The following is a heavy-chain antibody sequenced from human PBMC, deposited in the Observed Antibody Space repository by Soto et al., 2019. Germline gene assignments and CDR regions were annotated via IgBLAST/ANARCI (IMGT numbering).Heavy chain of an antibody. D-gene: IGHD3-10*01. Sequence: PGGSLRLSCAASGFTFSSYAMTWVRQAPGKGLEWVSSISTSGGGTYYADSVKGRFTISRDTSKNTLYLQMNSLRAEDTAVYYCAKSGDYYTSGSHYDHWGQGTLVTVSS. J-gene: IGHJ4*02. CDR2: ISTSGGGT. CDR3: AKSGDYYTSGSHYDH. CDR1: GFTFSSYA. V-gene: IGHV3-23*01.